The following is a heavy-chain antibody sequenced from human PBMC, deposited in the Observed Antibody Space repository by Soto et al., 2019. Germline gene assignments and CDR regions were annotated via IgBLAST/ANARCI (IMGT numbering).Heavy chain of an antibody. Sequence: GASVKVSCKASGGTFSSYAISWVRQAPGQGLEWMGGIIPIFGTANYAQKFQGRVTITADESTSTAYMELSSLRSEDTAVYYCARSQMYSFVESSYADYRMEVWVQGTTVTDSS. D-gene: IGHD3-10*01. J-gene: IGHJ6*02. V-gene: IGHV1-69*13. CDR1: GGTFSSYA. CDR2: IIPIFGTA. CDR3: ARSQMYSFVESSYADYRMEV.